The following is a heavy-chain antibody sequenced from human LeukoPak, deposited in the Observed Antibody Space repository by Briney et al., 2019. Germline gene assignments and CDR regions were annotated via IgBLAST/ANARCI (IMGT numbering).Heavy chain of an antibody. CDR1: GYIFTGYY. Sequence: ASVKVSCKASGYIFTGYYTHWVRQAPGQGLEWMGWINPNSGDTNYAQKFQGRVTMTRDTSISTAYMELSRLRSDDTAVYYCARMLNWNSHFDYWGQGTLVTVSS. V-gene: IGHV1-2*02. J-gene: IGHJ4*02. CDR3: ARMLNWNSHFDY. D-gene: IGHD1-7*01. CDR2: INPNSGDT.